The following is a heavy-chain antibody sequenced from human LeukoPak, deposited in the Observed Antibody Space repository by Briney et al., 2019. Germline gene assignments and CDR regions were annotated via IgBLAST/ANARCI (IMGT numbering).Heavy chain of an antibody. CDR1: GFTVGSNY. Sequence: GGSLRLSCAASGFTVGSNYMSWVRQAPGKTLEWVSIIYTSGNTYYADSVKGRFTISRDNSKNTLYLQMNSLRAEDTAVYYCARDSGRYCSGGSCYSVDYWGQGTLVTVSS. V-gene: IGHV3-53*01. CDR2: IYTSGNT. CDR3: ARDSGRYCSGGSCYSVDY. J-gene: IGHJ4*02. D-gene: IGHD2-15*01.